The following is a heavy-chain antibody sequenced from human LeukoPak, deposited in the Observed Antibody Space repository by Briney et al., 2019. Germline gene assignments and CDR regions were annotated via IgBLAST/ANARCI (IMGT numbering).Heavy chain of an antibody. D-gene: IGHD4-17*01. J-gene: IGHJ5*02. CDR3: GRDSTVTTFRGCVDP. Sequence: ASVKVSCKASGYTFIDHYIHWVRQAPGQGLEWMGVINPSGGSTNYAQKFQGRVTMTRDASTSTVYIELSSLTSEDTAVYYCGRDSTVTTFRGCVDPWGQGTLVTVSS. CDR1: GYTFIDHY. V-gene: IGHV1-46*01. CDR2: INPSGGST.